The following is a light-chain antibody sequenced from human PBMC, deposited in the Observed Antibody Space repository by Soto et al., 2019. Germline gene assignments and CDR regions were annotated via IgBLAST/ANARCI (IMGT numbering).Light chain of an antibody. Sequence: EIVVKQSPSTLSLYPGERATLSCRASQSVSSYLAWYQQKPGQAPRLLIYDASNRATGIPARFSGSGSGTDFTLTISSLEPEDFAVYYCQQRSNWPPWTFGQGTKVDI. J-gene: IGKJ1*01. CDR2: DAS. V-gene: IGKV3-11*01. CDR3: QQRSNWPPWT. CDR1: QSVSSY.